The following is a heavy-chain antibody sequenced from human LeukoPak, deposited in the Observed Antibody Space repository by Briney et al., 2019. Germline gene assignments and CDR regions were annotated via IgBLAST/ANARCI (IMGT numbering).Heavy chain of an antibody. V-gene: IGHV4-4*01. CDR3: ARDPSIAVAANWFDP. J-gene: IGHJ5*02. CDR1: GGSISSSNW. Sequence: SGTLSLTCAVSGGSISSSNWWSWVRQPPGKGLEWIGEIYHSGSTNYNPSLKSRVTISVDKSKNQFSLKLSSVTAADTAVYCCARDPSIAVAANWFDPWGQGTLVTVSS. D-gene: IGHD6-19*01. CDR2: IYHSGST.